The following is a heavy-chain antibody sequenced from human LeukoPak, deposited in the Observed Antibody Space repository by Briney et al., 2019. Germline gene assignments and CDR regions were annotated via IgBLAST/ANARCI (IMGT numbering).Heavy chain of an antibody. CDR2: IKQDGSEK. CDR3: ARRGTSSSWAHFDY. D-gene: IGHD6-13*01. CDR1: GFTLSSYW. J-gene: IGHJ4*02. V-gene: IGHV3-7*05. Sequence: PGGSLRLSCAVSGFTLSSYWMTWVRQAPGKGLEWVAKIKQDGSEKYYVDSVKGRFTISRDNARNSVYLQMNSLGAEDTAVYYCARRGTSSSWAHFDYWGQGTLVTVSS.